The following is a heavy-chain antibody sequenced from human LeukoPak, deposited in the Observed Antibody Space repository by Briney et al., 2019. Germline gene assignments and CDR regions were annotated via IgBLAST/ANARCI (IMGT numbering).Heavy chain of an antibody. CDR3: AKDISGAFDI. J-gene: IGHJ3*02. CDR2: ISSSGSTI. Sequence: PGGSLRLSCAASGFTFSTNDMDWVRQAPGKGLEWVSYISSSGSTIYYADSVKGRFTISRDNAKNSLYLQMNSLRAEDTALYYCAKDISGAFDIWGQGTMVTVSS. CDR1: GFTFSTND. V-gene: IGHV3-48*03. D-gene: IGHD3-10*01.